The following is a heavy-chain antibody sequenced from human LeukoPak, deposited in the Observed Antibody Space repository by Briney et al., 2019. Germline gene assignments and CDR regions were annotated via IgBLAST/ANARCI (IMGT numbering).Heavy chain of an antibody. D-gene: IGHD6-13*01. CDR2: IVVGSGNT. V-gene: IGHV1-58*02. J-gene: IGHJ6*03. Sequence: ASVKVSCKASGYTFTSYDINWVRQARGQRLEWIGWIVVGSGNTNYAQKFQERVTITRDMSTSTAYMELSSLRSEDTAVYYCAAAYGGYSSSWYGDYYYMDVWGKGTTVTVSS. CDR1: GYTFTSYD. CDR3: AAAYGGYSSSWYGDYYYMDV.